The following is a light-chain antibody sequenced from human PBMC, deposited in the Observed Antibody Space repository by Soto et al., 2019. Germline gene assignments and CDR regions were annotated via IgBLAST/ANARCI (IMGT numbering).Light chain of an antibody. CDR1: QSVSGK. V-gene: IGKV3-15*01. Sequence: EIVMTQSPATLSVSPGERATLSCRASQSVSGKLAWYQQKPGQAPRLLIYGASTRATGVPARFSGSGSGTDFTLTISSLQSKDFAVYYCQQYNSWPPNTFGPGTKVDV. J-gene: IGKJ3*01. CDR2: GAS. CDR3: QQYNSWPPNT.